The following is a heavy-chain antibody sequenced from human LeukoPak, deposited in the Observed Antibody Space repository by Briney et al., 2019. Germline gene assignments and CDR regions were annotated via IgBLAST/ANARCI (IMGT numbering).Heavy chain of an antibody. CDR3: AGMYYDILTGQSDY. D-gene: IGHD3-9*01. V-gene: IGHV4-4*07. J-gene: IGHJ4*02. CDR1: GGSISSYY. Sequence: SETLSLTCTVSGGSISSYYWSWIRQPAGKGLEWIGRIYTSGSTNYNPSLKSRVTMSVDTSKNQFSLKLSSVTAADTAVYYCAGMYYDILTGQSDYRGQGTLVTVSS. CDR2: IYTSGST.